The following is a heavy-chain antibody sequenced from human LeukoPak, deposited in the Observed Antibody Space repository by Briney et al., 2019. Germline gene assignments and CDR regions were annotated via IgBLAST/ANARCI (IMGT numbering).Heavy chain of an antibody. V-gene: IGHV3-48*03. CDR2: ISSSGNTI. Sequence: PGGSLRLSCAASGFTLSSYEMNWVRQAPGKGLEWVSYISSSGNTIYYADSVKGRFTISRDNAKNSLYLQMNSLRAEDTAVYYCARGVSSEGGYYLDYWGQGTLVTVSS. D-gene: IGHD3-22*01. J-gene: IGHJ4*02. CDR3: ARGVSSEGGYYLDY. CDR1: GFTLSSYE.